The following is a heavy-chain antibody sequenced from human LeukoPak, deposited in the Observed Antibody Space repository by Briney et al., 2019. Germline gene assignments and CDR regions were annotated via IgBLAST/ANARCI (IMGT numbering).Heavy chain of an antibody. CDR2: IYYSGST. V-gene: IGHV4-59*12. Sequence: SETLSLTCTVSGGSISGYYWSWIRQPPGKGLEWIAYIYYSGSTTYNPSLKSRVTVSLDTSKNQFSLKLSSVTAADTAVYYCARGGTRIAGLTGWGQGTLVTVSS. D-gene: IGHD3-9*01. CDR3: ARGGTRIAGLTG. CDR1: GGSISGYY. J-gene: IGHJ4*02.